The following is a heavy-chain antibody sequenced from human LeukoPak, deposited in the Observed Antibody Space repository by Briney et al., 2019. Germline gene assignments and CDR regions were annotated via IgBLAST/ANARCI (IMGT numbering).Heavy chain of an antibody. J-gene: IGHJ5*02. CDR3: AKDLVLFFGDT. D-gene: IGHD3-10*01. CDR2: IVSDGFNS. Sequence: PGGSLRLSCAASGFTFSSYPMNCVRQAPGKGLECVATIVSDGFNSYYTDSVKGRFAISRDNSKQTIYLQMNSLRAEDTAVYYCAKDLVLFFGDTRGQGTLVTVSS. CDR1: GFTFSSYP. V-gene: IGHV3-23*01.